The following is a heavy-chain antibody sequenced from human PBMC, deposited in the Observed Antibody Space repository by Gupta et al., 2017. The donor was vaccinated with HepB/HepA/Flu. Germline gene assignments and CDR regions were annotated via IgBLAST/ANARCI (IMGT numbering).Heavy chain of an antibody. Sequence: DSGGGLVQTGGSLRLSCAASGFTFRGYWMHWVRQTPGKGVVCVSDVSADGKTAVYADSVKGRFNISRYNANTVYLQMNSLRVEDTAVYYCGRVGEAGYWGQGALVTVSS. CDR3: GRVGEAGY. D-gene: IGHD4-17*01. V-gene: IGHV3-74*01. CDR1: GFTFRGYW. J-gene: IGHJ4*02. CDR2: VSADGKTA.